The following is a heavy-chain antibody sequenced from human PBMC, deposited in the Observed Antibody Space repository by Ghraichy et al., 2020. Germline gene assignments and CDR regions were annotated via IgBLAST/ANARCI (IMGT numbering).Heavy chain of an antibody. CDR1: GGSISSSSYY. CDR2: FFYSADT. D-gene: IGHD5-18*01. J-gene: IGHJ4*02. Sequence: SETLSLTCTVSGGSISSSSYYWGWIRQRPGKGLEWIGNFFYSADTYYNPSLKSRVTISLVSRNQFSLNLRFVTAADTGVYYCARDRQGHSYGYSHPHWGQGTTVTVS. V-gene: IGHV4-39*07. CDR3: ARDRQGHSYGYSHPH.